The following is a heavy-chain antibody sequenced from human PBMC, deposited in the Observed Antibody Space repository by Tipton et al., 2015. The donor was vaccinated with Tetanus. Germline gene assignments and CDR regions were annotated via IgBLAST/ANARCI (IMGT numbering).Heavy chain of an antibody. Sequence: TLSLTCTVSGASITTYYWSWIRQPPGKGLEWIGYIYYSGSTNYNPSLKGRVTISVDTSKNQFSLKLSSVTAADTAVYYCARIRQVGKPGPFFDYWGQGTLVTVSS. V-gene: IGHV4-59*01. D-gene: IGHD7-27*01. J-gene: IGHJ4*02. CDR1: GASITTYY. CDR2: IYYSGST. CDR3: ARIRQVGKPGPFFDY.